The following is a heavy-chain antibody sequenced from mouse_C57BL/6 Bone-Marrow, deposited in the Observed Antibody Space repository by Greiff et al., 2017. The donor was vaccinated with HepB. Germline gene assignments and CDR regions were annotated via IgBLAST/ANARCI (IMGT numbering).Heavy chain of an antibody. CDR2: ISDGGSYT. CDR1: GFTFSSYA. V-gene: IGHV5-4*01. J-gene: IGHJ3*01. CDR3: ARDSDYYGTAWFAY. D-gene: IGHD2-1*01. Sequence: EVKLVESGGGLVKPGGSLKLSCAASGFTFSSYAMSWVRQTPEKRLEWVATISDGGSYTYYPDNVKGRFTISRDNAKNNLYLQMSHLKSEDTAMYYSARDSDYYGTAWFAYWGQGTLVTVSA.